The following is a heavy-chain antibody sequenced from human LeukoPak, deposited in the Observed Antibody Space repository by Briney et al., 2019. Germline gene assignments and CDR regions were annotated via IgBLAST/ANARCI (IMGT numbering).Heavy chain of an antibody. J-gene: IGHJ4*02. CDR1: GYTFTSYG. D-gene: IGHD3-10*01. Sequence: ASVKVSCKASGYTFTSYGISWVRQAPGQGLEWMGWISAYNGNTNYAQKLQGRVTMTTDTSTSTAYMELRSLRSDDTAVYYCAKDWGIRYASGSCCDYWGQGTQVTVSS. V-gene: IGHV1-18*01. CDR3: AKDWGIRYASGSCCDY. CDR2: ISAYNGNT.